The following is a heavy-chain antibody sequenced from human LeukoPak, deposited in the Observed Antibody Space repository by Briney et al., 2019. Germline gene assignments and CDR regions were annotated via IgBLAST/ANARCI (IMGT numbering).Heavy chain of an antibody. CDR1: GGTFSSYA. Sequence: SVKVSCKASGGTFSSYAISWVRQAPGQGLEWMGGIIPIFGTANYAQKFQGRVTITADKSPSTAYMELSSLRSEDTAVYYCASPPSVVPAAEYYFDYWGQGTLVTVSS. J-gene: IGHJ4*02. D-gene: IGHD2-2*01. CDR2: IIPIFGTA. CDR3: ASPPSVVPAAEYYFDY. V-gene: IGHV1-69*06.